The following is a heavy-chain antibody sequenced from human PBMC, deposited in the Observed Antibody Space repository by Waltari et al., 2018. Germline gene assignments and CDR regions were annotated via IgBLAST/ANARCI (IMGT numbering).Heavy chain of an antibody. Sequence: QLQQWGAGLLKPSETLSLTCAVHGGSFSTHYWRWIRQPPGKGLEWIGEVNHSGSTNHNPSLKSRVTMSADTSKSQFSLKLRSVTAADTAVYYCARRIAWYYSSGSYHDYWGQGTLVTVSS. CDR3: ARRIAWYYSSGSYHDY. V-gene: IGHV4-34*01. CDR1: GGSFSTHY. CDR2: VNHSGST. D-gene: IGHD3-10*01. J-gene: IGHJ4*02.